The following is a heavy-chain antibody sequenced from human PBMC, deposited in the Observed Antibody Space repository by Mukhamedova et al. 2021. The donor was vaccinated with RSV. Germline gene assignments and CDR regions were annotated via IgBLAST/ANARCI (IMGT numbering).Heavy chain of an antibody. CDR3: TRDLSVGAVDY. CDR2: IRSKAYGGTT. V-gene: IGHV3-49*02. Sequence: QSTWEGLEWVGFIRSKAYGGTTEYAASVKGRFTISGDDSKSIAYLQMNSLKTEDTAVYYCTRDLSVGAVDYWGQGTLVT. J-gene: IGHJ4*02. D-gene: IGHD1-26*01.